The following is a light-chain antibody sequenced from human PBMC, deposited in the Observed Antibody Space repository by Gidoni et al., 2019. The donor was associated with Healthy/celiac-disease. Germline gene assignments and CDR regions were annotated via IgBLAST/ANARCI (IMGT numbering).Light chain of an antibody. CDR2: GAS. V-gene: IGKV3-15*01. Sequence: EIVMPSSPATLSVSPGARATLSCRASQSVSSNLAWYQQKPGKAPRLLIYGASTRATGLPARFSDSGSGTEFTLTISSLQSEDFAVYYFQQYNNWPPYTFGQGTKLEIK. J-gene: IGKJ2*01. CDR3: QQYNNWPPYT. CDR1: QSVSSN.